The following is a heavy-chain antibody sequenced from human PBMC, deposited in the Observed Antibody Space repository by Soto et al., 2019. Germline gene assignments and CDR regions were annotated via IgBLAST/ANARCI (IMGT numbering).Heavy chain of an antibody. D-gene: IGHD5-12*01. Sequence: EVQLVESGGGLVKPGGSLRLSCAASGFTFSSYSMNWVRQAPGKGLEWVSSISSSSSYIYYADSVKGRFTISRDNAKNSLYLQMNSLSAEDTAVYYCARGGLATRAFDIWGQGTMVTVSS. V-gene: IGHV3-21*01. J-gene: IGHJ3*02. CDR2: ISSSSSYI. CDR1: GFTFSSYS. CDR3: ARGGLATRAFDI.